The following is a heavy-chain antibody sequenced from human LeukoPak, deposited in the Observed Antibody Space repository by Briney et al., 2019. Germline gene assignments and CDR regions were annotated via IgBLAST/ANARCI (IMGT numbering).Heavy chain of an antibody. J-gene: IGHJ4*02. CDR3: ARDGGIGIDY. V-gene: IGHV3-33*08. Sequence: GGSLRLSCAASGFTFSDYYMSWIRQAPGKGLEWVAVIWYHGNKRDYIDSVKGRFTISKDDSRNMLYLQMNGLRAEDSAIYYCARDGGIGIDYWGQGILVTVSS. CDR1: GFTFSDYY. D-gene: IGHD2-15*01. CDR2: IWYHGNKR.